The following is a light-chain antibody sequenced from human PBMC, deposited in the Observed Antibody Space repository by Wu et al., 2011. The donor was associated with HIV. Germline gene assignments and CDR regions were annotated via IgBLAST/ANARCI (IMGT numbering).Light chain of an antibody. V-gene: IGKV3-11*01. Sequence: EIVLTQSPATLSLSPGERATLSCRASQSVSSYLAWYQQKPGQAPRLLIYDASNRATGIPARFSGSGSGTDFTLTISSLEPEDFATYSCQQRLNWPLTFGQGT. J-gene: IGKJ5*01. CDR3: QQRLNWPLT. CDR1: QSVSSY. CDR2: DAS.